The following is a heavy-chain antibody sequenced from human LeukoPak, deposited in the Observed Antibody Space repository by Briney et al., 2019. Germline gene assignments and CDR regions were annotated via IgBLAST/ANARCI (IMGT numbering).Heavy chain of an antibody. CDR3: AKGGYSGTYYWDFFDY. V-gene: IGHV3-43*02. D-gene: IGHD1-26*01. Sequence: GGSLRLSCAASGFTFHDYAFHWVRQAPGKGLEWVSVISGDGVITYYTDSVEGRFTISRDNSENSLYLQMNSLRTEDTALYYCAKGGYSGTYYWDFFDYWGQGTLVTVSS. CDR2: ISGDGVIT. J-gene: IGHJ4*02. CDR1: GFTFHDYA.